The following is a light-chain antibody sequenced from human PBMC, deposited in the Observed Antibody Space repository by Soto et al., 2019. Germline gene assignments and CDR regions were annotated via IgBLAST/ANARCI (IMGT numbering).Light chain of an antibody. CDR3: SSFTSSSTLYG. CDR2: EVS. CDR1: SSDIGGYNY. Sequence: QSALTQPASVSGSPGQSITISCAGTSSDIGGYNYVSWYQQHPGKAPKVMIYEVSNRPSGVSNRFSGSKSGNTASLTISGLQAEDEAVYYCSSFTSSSTLYGFGSGTKV. J-gene: IGLJ1*01. V-gene: IGLV2-14*01.